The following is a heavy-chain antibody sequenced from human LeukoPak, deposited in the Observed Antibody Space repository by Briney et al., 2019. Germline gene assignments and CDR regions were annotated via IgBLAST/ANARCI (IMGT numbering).Heavy chain of an antibody. CDR2: IYYSGST. Sequence: SATLSLTCTVSGGSISSYYWSWIRQPPGKGLEWIGYIYYSGSTNYNPSLKSRVTISVYTSKNQFSLKLSSVTAADTAVYYCARLVSSWFDPWGQGTLVTVSS. CDR3: ARLVSSWFDP. D-gene: IGHD2-2*01. J-gene: IGHJ5*02. V-gene: IGHV4-59*08. CDR1: GGSISSYY.